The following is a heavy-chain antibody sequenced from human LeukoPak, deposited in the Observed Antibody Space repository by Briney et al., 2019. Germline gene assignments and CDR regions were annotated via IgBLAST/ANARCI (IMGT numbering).Heavy chain of an antibody. CDR3: ARSSGYLFDP. J-gene: IGHJ5*02. V-gene: IGHV4-39*01. CDR1: GGSISSSSYY. Sequence: SETLSLTCTVSGGSISSSSYYWGWIRQPPGKGLEWVGSIYYSATTYYNPSLKSRVSISVDTSKNQFSLKLSSVSAADTAVYYCARSSGYLFDPWGQGILVTVSS. D-gene: IGHD3-22*01. CDR2: IYYSATT.